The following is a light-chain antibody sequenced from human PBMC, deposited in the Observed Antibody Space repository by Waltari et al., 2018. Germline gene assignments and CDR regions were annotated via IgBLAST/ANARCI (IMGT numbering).Light chain of an antibody. Sequence: AIRMTQSPSSFSASTGDSVPITCRASQGISSYLAWYPQKPGKAPKLLIYATSTLQSGVPSRFSGSGSGTDFTLTISCLQSEDFATYYCQQYYSYPFTFGPGTKVDIK. CDR2: ATS. CDR1: QGISSY. CDR3: QQYYSYPFT. J-gene: IGKJ3*01. V-gene: IGKV1-8*01.